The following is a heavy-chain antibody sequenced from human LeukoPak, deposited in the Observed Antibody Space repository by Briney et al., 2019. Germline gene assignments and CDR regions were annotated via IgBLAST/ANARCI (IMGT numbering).Heavy chain of an antibody. Sequence: PSETLSLTRAVYGGSFSGYYWSWIRQPPGKGLEWIGEINHSGSTNYNPSLKSRVTISVDTSKNQFSLKLSSVTAADTAVYYCARARDGYNPFDYWGQGTLVTVSS. CDR3: ARARDGYNPFDY. CDR2: INHSGST. CDR1: GGSFSGYY. J-gene: IGHJ4*02. D-gene: IGHD5-24*01. V-gene: IGHV4-34*01.